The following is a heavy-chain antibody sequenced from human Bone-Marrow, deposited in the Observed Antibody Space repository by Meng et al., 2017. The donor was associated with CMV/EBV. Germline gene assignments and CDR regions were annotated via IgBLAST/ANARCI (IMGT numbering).Heavy chain of an antibody. D-gene: IGHD3/OR15-3a*01. V-gene: IGHV3-23*01. J-gene: IGHJ6*02. Sequence: LSLTCAASGFTFSSYAMTWVRQAPGKGLEWVSGISGSGGNTYYADSVKGRFTISRDNSKNTVYLQLKRLRAEDTAVYYCARREGLYFYAMDVWGQGTTVTVSS. CDR2: ISGSGGNT. CDR1: GFTFSSYA. CDR3: ARREGLYFYAMDV.